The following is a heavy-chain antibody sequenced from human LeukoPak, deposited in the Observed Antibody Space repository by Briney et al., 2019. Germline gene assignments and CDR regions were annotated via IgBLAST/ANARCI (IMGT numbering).Heavy chain of an antibody. CDR1: GFTFSSYS. Sequence: GGSLRLSCAASGFTFSSYSMSWVRQAPGKGLEWVSAISGSGGSTYYADSVKGRFTISRDNSKNTLYQQMNSLRAEDTAVYYCAKDRHMVRGVNGLFDPWGQGTLVTVSS. V-gene: IGHV3-23*01. CDR3: AKDRHMVRGVNGLFDP. D-gene: IGHD3-10*01. CDR2: ISGSGGST. J-gene: IGHJ5*02.